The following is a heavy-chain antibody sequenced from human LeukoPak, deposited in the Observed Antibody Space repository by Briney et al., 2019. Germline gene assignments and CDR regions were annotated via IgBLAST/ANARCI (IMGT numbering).Heavy chain of an antibody. CDR1: GFTFSSYA. Sequence: GGSLRLSCAASGFTFSSYAMSWVRQAPGKGLEWVSAISGSGGSTYYADSVKGRFTISRDNSKNTLYLQMNSLRADDTAVYYCAKGYGSGSYTFYGMDVWGQGTTVTVSS. D-gene: IGHD3-10*01. V-gene: IGHV3-23*01. CDR2: ISGSGGST. CDR3: AKGYGSGSYTFYGMDV. J-gene: IGHJ6*02.